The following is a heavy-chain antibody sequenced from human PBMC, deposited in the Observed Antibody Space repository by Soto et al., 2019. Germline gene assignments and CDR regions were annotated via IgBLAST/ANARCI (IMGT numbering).Heavy chain of an antibody. D-gene: IGHD3-10*01. CDR1: GFTFSSDD. J-gene: IGHJ6*04. CDR3: ARAPEGLYLGSGLSFYGVDV. CDR2: IGVAGDT. V-gene: IGHV3-13*01. Sequence: EVQLVESGGGLVQPGGSLRLSCAASGFTFSSDDMHWVHQATGKGLEWVSTIGVAGDTYYSASVKGRFTISRENAKNSLYLQMNSLRAGDTAVYYCARAPEGLYLGSGLSFYGVDVWGKGTTVTVSS.